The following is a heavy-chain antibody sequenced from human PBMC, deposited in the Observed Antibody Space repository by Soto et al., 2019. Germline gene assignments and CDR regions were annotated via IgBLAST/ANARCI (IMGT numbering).Heavy chain of an antibody. V-gene: IGHV4-34*01. J-gene: IGHJ4*02. CDR2: INRSGST. D-gene: IGHD5-18*01. CDR3: AGEPAWIQLWLRLDY. CDR1: GGSFSGYY. Sequence: PSETLSLTCAVYGGSFSGYYWSWIRQPPGKGLEWIGEINRSGSTNYNPSLKSRVTISVDTSKNQFSLKLSSVTAADTAVYYCAGEPAWIQLWLRLDYWGQGTLVTVSS.